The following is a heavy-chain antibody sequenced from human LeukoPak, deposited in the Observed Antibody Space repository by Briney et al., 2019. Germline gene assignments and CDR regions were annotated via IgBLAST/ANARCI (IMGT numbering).Heavy chain of an antibody. V-gene: IGHV3-49*04. J-gene: IGHJ4*02. CDR2: IRRRAYGGAA. Sequence: SLRLSCTTSGFAFDAFAMSWVRQPAGKGLEWVGFIRRRAYGGAAEYAASVKGRFITSRDDSKGIAYLQMNSLKTEDTAVYYCSRNGLVDFDYWGQGCRVIVSP. CDR3: SRNGLVDFDY. CDR1: GFAFDAFA.